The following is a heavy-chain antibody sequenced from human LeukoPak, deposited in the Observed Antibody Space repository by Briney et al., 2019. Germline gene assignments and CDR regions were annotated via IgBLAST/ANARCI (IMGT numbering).Heavy chain of an antibody. CDR3: AKDLRGTMVRGVIGY. CDR1: GFTFSSYA. D-gene: IGHD3-10*01. CDR2: ISYDGSNK. Sequence: GRSLRLSCAASGFTFSSYAMHWVRQAPGKGLEWVAVISYDGSNKYYADSVKGRFTISRDNSKNTLYLQMNSLRAEDTAVYYCAKDLRGTMVRGVIGYWGQGTLVTVSS. J-gene: IGHJ4*02. V-gene: IGHV3-30*04.